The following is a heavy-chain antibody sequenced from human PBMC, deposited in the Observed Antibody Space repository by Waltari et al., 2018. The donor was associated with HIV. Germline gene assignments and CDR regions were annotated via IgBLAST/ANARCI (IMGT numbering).Heavy chain of an antibody. CDR3: ARGERSGYPGWFDP. CDR2: IIPILGIA. Sequence: QVQLVQSGAEVKKPGSSVKVSCKASGGTFSSYTTTWVRQAPGQGLEGTGRIIPILGIANYAQKFQGRVTITADKSTSTAYMELSSLRSEDTAVYYCARGERSGYPGWFDPWGQGTLVTVSS. CDR1: GGTFSSYT. V-gene: IGHV1-69*02. J-gene: IGHJ5*02. D-gene: IGHD5-12*01.